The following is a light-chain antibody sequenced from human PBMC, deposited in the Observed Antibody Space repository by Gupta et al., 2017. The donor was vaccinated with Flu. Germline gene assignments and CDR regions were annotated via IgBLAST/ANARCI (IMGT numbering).Light chain of an antibody. J-gene: IGLJ3*02. CDR3: QNWHNGTWV. V-gene: IGLV3-1*01. Sequence: SYEVTQPPSVSVSPGQTASITCSGDTLGDKYVSWYRQKSGQSPVLVVYQDYRRPSGIPERLSGSNSGNTATLTIAGTQAMDEADYYCQNWHNGTWVFGGGTKLTVL. CDR1: TLGDKY. CDR2: QDY.